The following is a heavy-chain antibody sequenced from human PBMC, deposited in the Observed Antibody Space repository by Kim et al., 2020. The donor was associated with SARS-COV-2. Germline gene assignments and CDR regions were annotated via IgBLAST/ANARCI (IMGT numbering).Heavy chain of an antibody. CDR1: GFTFSSYS. CDR3: ARDTGIAARPRPNYYYGMDV. D-gene: IGHD6-6*01. J-gene: IGHJ6*02. Sequence: GGSLRLSCAASGFTFSSYSMNWVRQAPGKGLEWVSSISSSSSYIYYADSVKGGFTISRDNAKNSLYLQMNSLRAEDTAVYYCARDTGIAARPRPNYYYGMDVWGQGTTVTVSS. V-gene: IGHV3-21*01. CDR2: ISSSSSYI.